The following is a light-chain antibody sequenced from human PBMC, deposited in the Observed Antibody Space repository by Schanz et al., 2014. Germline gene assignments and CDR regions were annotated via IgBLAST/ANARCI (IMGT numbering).Light chain of an antibody. CDR1: QSVSSN. V-gene: IGKV3-15*01. CDR2: GAS. CDR3: QQYNNWPRT. Sequence: EIVMTQSPVTLSVSPGERATLSCRASQSVSSNLAWYQQKPGQAPRLLIYGASTRATGIPARFSGSGSGTEFTLTISRLEPEDFAVYYCQQYNNWPRTFGQGTKVEIK. J-gene: IGKJ1*01.